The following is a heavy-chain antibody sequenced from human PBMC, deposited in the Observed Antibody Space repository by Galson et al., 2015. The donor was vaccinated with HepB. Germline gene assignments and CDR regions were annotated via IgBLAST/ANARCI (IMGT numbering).Heavy chain of an antibody. V-gene: IGHV2-26*01. Sequence: PALVKPTQTLTLTCTVSGFSLDNPRVGVSWIRQSPGKALEWLAHIYSNGETSYSTSLRSRLTISKDTSKSQVVLIMTHMEPVDTATYYCAHLPGYCRSTHSYTVEGFDIWGQGTMVTVSS. CDR2: IYSNGET. J-gene: IGHJ3*02. D-gene: IGHD2-2*02. CDR1: GFSLDNPRVG. CDR3: AHLPGYCRSTHSYTVEGFDI.